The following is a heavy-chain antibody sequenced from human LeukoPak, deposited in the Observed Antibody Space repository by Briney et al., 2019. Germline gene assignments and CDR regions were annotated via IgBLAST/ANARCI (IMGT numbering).Heavy chain of an antibody. D-gene: IGHD2-2*01. CDR1: GGTFSSYA. CDR3: AREGPATYYMDV. Sequence: ASVKVSCKASGGTFSSYAISWVRQAPGQGLEWMGGIIPIFGTANYAQKSQGRVTITTDESTSTAYMELSSLRSEDTAVYYCAREGPATYYMDVWGKGTTVTVSS. V-gene: IGHV1-69*05. CDR2: IIPIFGTA. J-gene: IGHJ6*03.